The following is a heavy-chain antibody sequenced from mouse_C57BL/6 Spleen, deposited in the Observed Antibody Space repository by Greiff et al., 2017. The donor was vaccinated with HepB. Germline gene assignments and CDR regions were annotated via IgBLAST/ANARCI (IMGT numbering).Heavy chain of an antibody. CDR1: GYAFSSSW. Sequence: VQGVESGPELVKPGASVKISCKASGYAFSSSWMNWVKQRPGKGLEWIGRIYPGDGDTNYNGKFKGKATLTADKSSSTAYMQLSSLTSEDSAVYFCARGGRAWYFDVWGTGTSVTVSS. V-gene: IGHV1-82*01. D-gene: IGHD3-1*01. J-gene: IGHJ1*03. CDR2: IYPGDGDT. CDR3: ARGGRAWYFDV.